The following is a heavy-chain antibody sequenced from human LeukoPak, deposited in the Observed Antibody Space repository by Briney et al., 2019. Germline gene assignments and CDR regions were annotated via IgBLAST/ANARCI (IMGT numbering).Heavy chain of an antibody. Sequence: GESLKISCKASGSSFTSYWIGWVRQMPGKGLEWMGIIYPGDSDTRYSPSFQGQVTISADKSINTAYLQWSSLKASDTAFYYCARRGAAMDPLDYWGQGTLVTVSS. V-gene: IGHV5-51*01. D-gene: IGHD5-18*01. CDR2: IYPGDSDT. CDR1: GSSFTSYW. J-gene: IGHJ4*02. CDR3: ARRGAAMDPLDY.